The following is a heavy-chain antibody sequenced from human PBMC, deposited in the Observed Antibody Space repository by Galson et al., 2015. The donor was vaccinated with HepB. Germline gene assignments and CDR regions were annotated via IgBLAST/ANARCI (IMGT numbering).Heavy chain of an antibody. J-gene: IGHJ4*02. CDR3: ARDGGAYCSTNKCIWGFDH. CDR2: IFYNGFT. D-gene: IGHD3-16*01. V-gene: IGHV4-39*07. CDR1: GGSIITNEYY. Sequence: LSLTCSVSGGSIITNEYYWGWIRQSPGKGLEWIGSIFYNGFTYYNPSLKSRVTISVDTSKSQFSLQMSSVTAADTAIYFCARDGGAYCSTNKCIWGFDHWGQGTLVSASS.